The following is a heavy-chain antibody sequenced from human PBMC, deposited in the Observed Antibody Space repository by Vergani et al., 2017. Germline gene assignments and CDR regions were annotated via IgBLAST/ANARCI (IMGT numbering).Heavy chain of an antibody. J-gene: IGHJ4*02. D-gene: IGHD4-17*01. CDR2: IYHSGST. Sequence: QVQLQESGPGLVKPSETLSLTCDVSGYSISSGYYWGWIRQPPGKGLEWIGSIYHSGSTYYNPSLKSRVTISVDTSKNQFSLKLSSVTAADTAVYYCARDPYGDYGDYWGQGTLVTVAS. CDR3: ARDPYGDYGDY. CDR1: GYSISSGYY. V-gene: IGHV4-38-2*02.